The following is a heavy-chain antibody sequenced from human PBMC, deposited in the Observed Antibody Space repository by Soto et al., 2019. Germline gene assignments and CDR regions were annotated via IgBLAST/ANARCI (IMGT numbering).Heavy chain of an antibody. D-gene: IGHD6-6*01. CDR3: ARDRSIAAP. CDR1: GFTLSTYW. J-gene: IGHJ5*02. V-gene: IGHV3-7*01. Sequence: EVQLVESGGGLVQPGGSLRLSCAASGFTLSTYWMSWVHQAPGKGLEWVANIKQDGSEKYYVDSVKGRFTISRDNAKNSLYLQMNSLRAEDTAVYYCARDRSIAAPWGQGTLVTVSS. CDR2: IKQDGSEK.